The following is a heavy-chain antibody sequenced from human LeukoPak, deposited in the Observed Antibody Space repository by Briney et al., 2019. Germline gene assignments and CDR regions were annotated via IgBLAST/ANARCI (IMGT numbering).Heavy chain of an antibody. J-gene: IGHJ4*02. V-gene: IGHV3-7*01. D-gene: IGHD3-3*01. CDR1: GFTFSLYW. Sequence: GGSLRLSCTASGFTFSLYWMTWVRQAPEKGLEWVANIKEDASEKDYVDSVKGRFTISRDNGKNSLYLQMNSLRGEDTAVYYCARLNWNYADYWGQGTLVTVSS. CDR3: ARLNWNYADY. CDR2: IKEDASEK.